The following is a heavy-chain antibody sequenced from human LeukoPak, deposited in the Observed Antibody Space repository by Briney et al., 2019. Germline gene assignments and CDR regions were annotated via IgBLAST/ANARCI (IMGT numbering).Heavy chain of an antibody. CDR2: MNPNSGNT. Sequence: GASVKVSCKASGYTFTSYDINWVRRATGQGLEWMGWMNPNSGNTGYAQKFQGRVTMTRNTSISTAYMELRSLRSDDTAVYYCARDSILQDYGNDYWGQGTLVTVSS. CDR3: ARDSILQDYGNDY. CDR1: GYTFTSYD. D-gene: IGHD4/OR15-4a*01. J-gene: IGHJ4*02. V-gene: IGHV1-8*01.